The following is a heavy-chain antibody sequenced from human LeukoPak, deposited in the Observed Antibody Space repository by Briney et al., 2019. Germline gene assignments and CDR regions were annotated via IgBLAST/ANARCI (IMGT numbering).Heavy chain of an antibody. D-gene: IGHD6-13*01. CDR2: IWYGGSNK. J-gene: IGHJ5*02. V-gene: IGHV3-30*18. CDR1: GFTFSSYG. CDR3: AKDAGYSSSWYGGNWFDP. Sequence: GRSLRLSCAASGFTFSSYGMHWVRQAPGKGLEWVAVIWYGGSNKYYADSVKGRFTISRDNSKNTLYLQMNSLRAGDTAVYYCAKDAGYSSSWYGGNWFDPWGQGTLVTVSS.